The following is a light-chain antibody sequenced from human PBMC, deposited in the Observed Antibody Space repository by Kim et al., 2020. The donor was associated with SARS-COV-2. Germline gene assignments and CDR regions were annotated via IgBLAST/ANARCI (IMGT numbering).Light chain of an antibody. CDR1: RLGDKY. CDR2: QGN. J-gene: IGLJ2*01. Sequence: SYELTQPPSVSVSPGQTVSISCSGERLGDKYACWYQQRPGQSPVLVIYQGNKRPSGIPARFSGSLSGNTATLTISGTQPMDEADYYCQAWDSSTAIFGGG. CDR3: QAWDSSTAI. V-gene: IGLV3-1*01.